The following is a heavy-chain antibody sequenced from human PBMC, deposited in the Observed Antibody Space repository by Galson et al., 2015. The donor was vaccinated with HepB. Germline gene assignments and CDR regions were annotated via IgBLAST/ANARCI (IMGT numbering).Heavy chain of an antibody. CDR1: GYTFTTFP. Sequence: SVKVSCKASGYTFTTFPMHWVRQAPGQSLEWMGYISAANGDTKYSQKFQDRVTITSNTSANTAFMELSNLNSEDKAVYYCARDASTGGFDFWGQGALVTVSS. D-gene: IGHD1-14*01. CDR3: ARDASTGGFDF. J-gene: IGHJ4*02. CDR2: ISAANGDT. V-gene: IGHV1-3*01.